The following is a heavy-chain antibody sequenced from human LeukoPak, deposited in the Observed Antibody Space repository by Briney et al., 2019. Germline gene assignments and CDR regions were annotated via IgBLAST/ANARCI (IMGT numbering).Heavy chain of an antibody. CDR1: GGSFSGYY. D-gene: IGHD3-22*01. CDR2: INHSGST. CDR3: ARGLYYDSSGYYYSPTDY. V-gene: IGHV4-34*01. Sequence: SETLSLTCAVYGGSFSGYYWSWIRQPPGKGLEWIGEINHSGSTNYNPSLKSRVTISVDTSKNQFSLKLSSVTAADTAVYYCARGLYYDSSGYYYSPTDYWGQGTPVTVSS. J-gene: IGHJ4*02.